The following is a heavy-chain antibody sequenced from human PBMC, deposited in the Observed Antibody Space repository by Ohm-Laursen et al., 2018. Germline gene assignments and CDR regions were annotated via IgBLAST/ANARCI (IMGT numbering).Heavy chain of an antibody. D-gene: IGHD1-1*01. CDR2: MNPNSGNT. CDR1: GYTFTSYD. V-gene: IGHV1-8*01. Sequence: ASVKVSCKASGYTFTSYDINWVRQATGQGLQWMGWMNPNSGNTGYVQKFQGRVTMTRNTSISTAYMELSSLRSEDTAVYYCARARGNWKRDYYYAMDVWGQGTTVTVSS. J-gene: IGHJ6*02. CDR3: ARARGNWKRDYYYAMDV.